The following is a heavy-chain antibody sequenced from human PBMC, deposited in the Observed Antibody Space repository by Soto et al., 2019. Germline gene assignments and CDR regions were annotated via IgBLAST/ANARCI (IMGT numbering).Heavy chain of an antibody. J-gene: IGHJ1*01. CDR1: GYIFTAYS. D-gene: IGHD2-15*01. Sequence: QVQLVQSGAEVKKPGASVKVSCKASGYIFTAYSMHWVRQAPGQGLEWMGVVNPSCGSTNYAQKFRGRITMTRDTSTSTVYMDLSSRTSEDTAVYYCAREEKCSDGVCYSEYFQRWGQGTLVTVSS. V-gene: IGHV1-46*01. CDR2: VNPSCGST. CDR3: AREEKCSDGVCYSEYFQR.